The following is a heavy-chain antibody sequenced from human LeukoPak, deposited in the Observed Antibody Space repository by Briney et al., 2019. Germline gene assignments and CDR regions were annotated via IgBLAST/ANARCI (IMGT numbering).Heavy chain of an antibody. CDR1: GYTFIVYY. CDR3: AKDGGMRYSQGGFDS. J-gene: IGHJ4*02. V-gene: IGHV1-2*02. CDR2: INPRIDDS. Sequence: ASVTVSCNASGYTFIVYYIHWVRQAPGQRLERMRWINPRIDDSQYAQQFRGRLTIITETSISTAYMDLSRLTSDDTAMYFCAKDGGMRYSQGGFDSWGQGTLVTVSS. D-gene: IGHD3-9*01.